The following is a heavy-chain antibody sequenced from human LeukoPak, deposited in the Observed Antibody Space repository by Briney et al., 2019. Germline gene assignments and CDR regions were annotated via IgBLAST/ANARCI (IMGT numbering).Heavy chain of an antibody. CDR2: ISWNSGSI. CDR1: GFTFDDYA. CDR3: AKDIGYSGYADDAFDI. D-gene: IGHD5-12*01. V-gene: IGHV3-9*01. J-gene: IGHJ3*02. Sequence: SGGSLRLSCAASGFTFDDYAMHWVRQAPGKGLAWVSGISWNSGSIGYADSVKGRFTISRDNAKNSLYLQMNSLRAEDTALYYCAKDIGYSGYADDAFDIWGQGTMVTVSS.